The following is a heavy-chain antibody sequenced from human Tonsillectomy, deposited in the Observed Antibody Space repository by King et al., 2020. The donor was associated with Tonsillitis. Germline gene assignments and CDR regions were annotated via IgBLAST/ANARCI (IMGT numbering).Heavy chain of an antibody. V-gene: IGHV3-7*03. CDR3: ASYCSSASCSYTRY. CDR2: IKQDGSEN. J-gene: IGHJ4*02. Sequence: VQLVESGGGLVQPGGSLRLSCAASGFTFSNYWMSWVRQAPGKGLEWVGNIKQDGSENYYVDSLRGRFTISRDNAKNSLYLQMNSLRAEDTAVYYCASYCSSASCSYTRYWGQGTLVTVSS. D-gene: IGHD2-2*01. CDR1: GFTFSNYW.